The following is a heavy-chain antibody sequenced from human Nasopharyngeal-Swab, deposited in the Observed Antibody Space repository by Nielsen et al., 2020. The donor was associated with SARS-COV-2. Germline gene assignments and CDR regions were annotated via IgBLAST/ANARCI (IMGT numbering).Heavy chain of an antibody. J-gene: IGHJ5*02. D-gene: IGHD2-15*01. CDR2: INPGGGSA. CDR3: ARGGDPREVVAATDCFDP. CDR1: GHTFTRYY. Sequence: ASVKVSCKASGHTFTRYYIHWVRQAPGQGLEWMGIINPGGGSARYSQNFQGRVTMTRDTSTSTVYMELSSLRSEDTAVYYCARGGDPREVVAATDCFDPWGQGTLVTVSS. V-gene: IGHV1-46*01.